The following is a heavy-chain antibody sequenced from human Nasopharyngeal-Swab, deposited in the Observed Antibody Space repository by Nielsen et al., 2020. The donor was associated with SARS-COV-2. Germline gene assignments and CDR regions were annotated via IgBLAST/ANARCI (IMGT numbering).Heavy chain of an antibody. J-gene: IGHJ4*02. D-gene: IGHD3-10*01. Sequence: WIRQPPGKGLEWIGFTYYSGRTNYNPSLKSRVTISVDTSKNQFSLKLSSVTAADTAVYYCARNLMVRGVTSLAFDYWGQGTVVTVSS. CDR3: ARNLMVRGVTSLAFDY. CDR2: TYYSGRT. V-gene: IGHV4-59*01.